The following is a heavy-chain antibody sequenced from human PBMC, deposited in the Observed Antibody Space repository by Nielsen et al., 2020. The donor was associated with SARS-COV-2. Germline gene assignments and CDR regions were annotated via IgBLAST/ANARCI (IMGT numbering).Heavy chain of an antibody. D-gene: IGHD3-10*01. Sequence: SLKISCAASGFTFSDYYMSWIRQAPGKGLEWVSGISWNSGSIGYADSVKGRFTISRDNAKNSLYLQMNSLRAEDTALYYCASGEGYWGQGTLVTVSS. J-gene: IGHJ4*02. CDR2: ISWNSGSI. CDR1: GFTFSDYY. CDR3: ASGEGY. V-gene: IGHV3-9*01.